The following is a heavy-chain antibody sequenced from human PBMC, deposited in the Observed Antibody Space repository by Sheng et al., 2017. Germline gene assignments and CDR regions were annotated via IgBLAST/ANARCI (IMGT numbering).Heavy chain of an antibody. CDR1: GFTFSSYA. D-gene: IGHD6-6*01. CDR3: ARDGRIAALYFDY. CDR2: ISYDGSNK. Sequence: QVQLVESGGGVVQPGRSLRLSCAASGFTFSSYAMHWVRQAPGKGLEWVAVISYDGSNKYYADSVKGRFTISRDNSKNTLYLQMNSLRAEDTAVYYCARDGRIAALYFDYWGQGTLVTVSS. J-gene: IGHJ4*02. V-gene: IGHV3-30*04.